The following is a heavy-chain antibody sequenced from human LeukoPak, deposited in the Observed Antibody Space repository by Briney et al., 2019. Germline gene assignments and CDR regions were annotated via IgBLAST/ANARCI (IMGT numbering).Heavy chain of an antibody. V-gene: IGHV4-59*08. CDR1: GGSLSSYY. CDR3: GRLGSKTAVTTYDYYYYGRVV. D-gene: IGHD4-17*01. CDR2: ISYSGST. Sequence: SETLSLTCPVSGGSLSSYYGRCIRQPPGKGLEWIGYISYSGSTNYNPSLKSRVTISVDTFKNQFSLKLSSVTAADTAVFYCGRLGSKTAVTTYDYYYYGRVVWVQGTTVTVSS. J-gene: IGHJ6*02.